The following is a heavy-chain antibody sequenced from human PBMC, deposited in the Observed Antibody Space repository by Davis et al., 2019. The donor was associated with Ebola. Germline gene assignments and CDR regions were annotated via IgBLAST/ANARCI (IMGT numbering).Heavy chain of an antibody. J-gene: IGHJ3*02. CDR3: ARGPSITMIVVEYAFDI. V-gene: IGHV3-48*02. Sequence: GGSLRLSCAASGFTFSSYSMNWVRQAPGKGLEWVSYISSSSSTIYYADSVKGRFTISRDNAKNSLYLQMNSLRDEDTAVYYCARGPSITMIVVEYAFDIWGQGTMVTVSS. CDR2: ISSSSSTI. D-gene: IGHD3-22*01. CDR1: GFTFSSYS.